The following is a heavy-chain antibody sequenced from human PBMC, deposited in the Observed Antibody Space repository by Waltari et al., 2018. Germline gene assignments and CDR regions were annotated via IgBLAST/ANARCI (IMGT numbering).Heavy chain of an antibody. CDR3: ARVFDSSQYYYGSDY. CDR2: IAAHNGNT. J-gene: IGHJ4*02. CDR1: GYNFGVYG. V-gene: IGHV1-18*01. Sequence: QVQLLQSGSDLKKPGASVKVSCRASGYNFGVYGISWVRQAPGQGLEWVGWIAAHNGNTHSAPKLQVRVTMTTDTSTTTAYLELRSLTSDDTAVYYCARVFDSSQYYYGSDYWGQGTLVTVSS. D-gene: IGHD3-22*01.